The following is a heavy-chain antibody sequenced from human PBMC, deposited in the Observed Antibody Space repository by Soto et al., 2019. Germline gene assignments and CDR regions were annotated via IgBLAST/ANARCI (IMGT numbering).Heavy chain of an antibody. CDR2: IIPILGIA. CDR1: GGTFSSYT. J-gene: IGHJ4*02. D-gene: IGHD5-12*01. Sequence: QVQLVQSGAEVKKPGSSVKVSCKASGGTFSSYTISWVRQAPGQGLEWMGRIIPILGIANYAQKFQGRVTITVDKSTSTAYMELSSLRSEDTAVYYCARRRGYSGYTFDYWGQGTLVTVSS. CDR3: ARRRGYSGYTFDY. V-gene: IGHV1-69*02.